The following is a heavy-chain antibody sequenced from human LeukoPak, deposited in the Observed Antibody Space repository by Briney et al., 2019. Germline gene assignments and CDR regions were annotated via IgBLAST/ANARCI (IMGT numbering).Heavy chain of an antibody. CDR1: GYTFTGYY. J-gene: IGHJ4*02. V-gene: IGHV1-2*02. Sequence: ASVKVSCKASGYTFTGYYMHWVRQAPGQGLEWMGWINPNSGGTNYAQKFQGKVTMTRDTSISTAYMELSRLRSDDTAVYYCARDFRLLGPADYWGQGTLVTVSS. CDR2: INPNSGGT. CDR3: ARDFRLLGPADY.